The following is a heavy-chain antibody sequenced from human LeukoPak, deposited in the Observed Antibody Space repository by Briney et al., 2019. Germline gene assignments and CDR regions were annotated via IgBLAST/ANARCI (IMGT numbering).Heavy chain of an antibody. CDR2: ILSRGNT. D-gene: IGHD2-2*01. CDR3: ARVEDIVVP. CDR1: GASISTDRYY. J-gene: IGHJ5*02. Sequence: SETLSLTCSVSGASISTDRYYWAWIRQPPGKGLEWIGSILSRGNTYYNPSLRSRVTLSADTSNNQFSLKVNSVTAADTAVYYCARVEDIVVPWGQGTLVTVSS. V-gene: IGHV4-39*07.